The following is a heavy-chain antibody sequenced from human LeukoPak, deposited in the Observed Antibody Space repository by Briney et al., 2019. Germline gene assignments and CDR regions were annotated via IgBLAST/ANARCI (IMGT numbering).Heavy chain of an antibody. D-gene: IGHD3-22*01. V-gene: IGHV1-2*02. Sequence: ASVKVSCKASGYTFTVYYMHWVRQAPGQGLEWMGWINPNSGGTNYAQKFQGRVTMTRDTSISTAYMELSRLRSDDTAVYYCARASGDYYDSSGYSQLSPWGQGTLVTVSS. CDR3: ARASGDYYDSSGYSQLSP. J-gene: IGHJ5*02. CDR2: INPNSGGT. CDR1: GYTFTVYY.